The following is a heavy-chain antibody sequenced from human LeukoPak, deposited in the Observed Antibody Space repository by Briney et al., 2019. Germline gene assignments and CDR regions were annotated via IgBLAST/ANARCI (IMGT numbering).Heavy chain of an antibody. CDR1: GFTFSSCG. J-gene: IGHJ6*02. CDR3: AREGSAGLDCYYVMVV. Sequence: GGSLRLSCAASGFTFSSCGMHWVRQAPGKGLEWMAVIWYDGSNKYYADSVKGRFTISRDNSKNTLYLQMNSLRAEDTAVYYCAREGSAGLDCYYVMVVWGQGTTVTVSS. V-gene: IGHV3-33*01. D-gene: IGHD6-19*01. CDR2: IWYDGSNK.